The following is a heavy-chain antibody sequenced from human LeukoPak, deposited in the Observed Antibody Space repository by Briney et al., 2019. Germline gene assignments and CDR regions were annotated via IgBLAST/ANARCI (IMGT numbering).Heavy chain of an antibody. CDR3: ANNAYDILTGYFDFDY. CDR2: ISGSGGST. Sequence: PGGSLRLSCAASGFTFSSYAMSWVRQAPGKGLEWVSAISGSGGSTYYADSVKGRFTISRDNSKNTLYLQMNSLRAEDTAVHYCANNAYDILTGYFDFDYWGQGTLVTVSS. J-gene: IGHJ4*02. V-gene: IGHV3-23*01. D-gene: IGHD3-9*01. CDR1: GFTFSSYA.